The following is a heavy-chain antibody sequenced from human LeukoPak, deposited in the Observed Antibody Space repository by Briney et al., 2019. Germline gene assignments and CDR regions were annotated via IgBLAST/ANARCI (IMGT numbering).Heavy chain of an antibody. D-gene: IGHD6-19*01. CDR3: ANSGYSSGWYSGY. V-gene: IGHV3-48*01. CDR2: ISSSSTI. Sequence: PGGSLRLSCAASGFTFSSYSMNWVRQAPGKGLEWVSYISSSSTIYYADSVKGRFTISRDNAKNSLYLQMNSLRAEDTAVYYCANSGYSSGWYSGYWGQGTLVTVSS. J-gene: IGHJ4*02. CDR1: GFTFSSYS.